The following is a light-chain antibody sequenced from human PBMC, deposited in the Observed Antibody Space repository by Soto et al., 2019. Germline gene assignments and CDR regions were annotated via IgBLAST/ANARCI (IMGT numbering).Light chain of an antibody. CDR2: DAS. CDR1: QSISSW. CDR3: HQYHNFPRT. J-gene: IGKJ1*01. Sequence: DIQMTQSPSTLSASVGDRVTITCRASQSISSWLAWYQQKPGKAPKLLIYDASSLESGVPSRFSGTGSGTEFTLTVSSLQPDDFATYYCHQYHNFPRTFGQGTKV. V-gene: IGKV1-5*01.